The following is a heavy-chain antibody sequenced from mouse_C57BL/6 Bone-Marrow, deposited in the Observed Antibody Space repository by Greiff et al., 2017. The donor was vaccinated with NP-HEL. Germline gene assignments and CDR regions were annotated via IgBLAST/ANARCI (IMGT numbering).Heavy chain of an antibody. CDR1: GYSITSGYY. J-gene: IGHJ1*03. V-gene: IGHV3-6*01. D-gene: IGHD1-1*01. CDR2: ISYDGSN. CDR3: ARVGYYGIWYFDV. Sequence: EVQLQQSGPGLVKPSQSLSLTCSVTGYSITSGYYWNWIRQFPGNKLEWMGYISYDGSNNYNPSLKNRISITRDTSKNQFFLKLNSVTTEDTATYYCARVGYYGIWYFDVWGTGTTVTVSS.